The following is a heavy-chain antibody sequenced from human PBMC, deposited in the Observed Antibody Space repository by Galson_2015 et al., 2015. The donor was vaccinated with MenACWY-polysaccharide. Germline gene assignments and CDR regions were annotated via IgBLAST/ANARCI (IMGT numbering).Heavy chain of an antibody. CDR2: ISKSGDSI. Sequence: SLRLSCAASGSSLGAWYMSWIRQAPGKGLEWLSYISKSGDSIYYGDSVKGRFAISRDNAKNSLYLQLNSLEVEDTAIYYCARGHYGLDVWGQGTTVTVSS. CDR1: GSSLGAWY. J-gene: IGHJ6*02. V-gene: IGHV3-11*01. CDR3: ARGHYGLDV.